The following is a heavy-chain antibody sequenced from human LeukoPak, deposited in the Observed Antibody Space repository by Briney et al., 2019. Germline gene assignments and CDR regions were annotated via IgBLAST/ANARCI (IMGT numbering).Heavy chain of an antibody. CDR1: GGSISGYY. CDR2: IYYSGST. CDR3: DRNRDMFDY. J-gene: IGHJ4*02. D-gene: IGHD2-15*01. V-gene: IGHV4-59*08. Sequence: PSETLSLTCTVSGGSISGYYWSWIRQPPGKGLECIVHIYYSGSTNYNPSLKRRVTISVDTSKNQFSLKLSSVTAADSAVYYCDRNRDMFDYWGQGTLVTVPS.